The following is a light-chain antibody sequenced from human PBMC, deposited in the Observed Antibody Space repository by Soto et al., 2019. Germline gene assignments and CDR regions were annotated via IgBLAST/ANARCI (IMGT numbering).Light chain of an antibody. J-gene: IGKJ4*01. V-gene: IGKV3-20*01. CDR3: QQFSSYPLT. Sequence: EIVLTQSPGTLSLSPGERATLSCRASQSVSNNYLAWYQQIPGQAPRLLIYGASSRATGIPNRFSGSGSGTDFTLTISRLGPEDFAVYYCQQFSSYPLTFGGGTKVDIK. CDR2: GAS. CDR1: QSVSNNY.